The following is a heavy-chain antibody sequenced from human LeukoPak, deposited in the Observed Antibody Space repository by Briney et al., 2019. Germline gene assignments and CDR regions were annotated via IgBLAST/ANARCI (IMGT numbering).Heavy chain of an antibody. CDR2: ISGSGATT. Sequence: AGGSLRLSCAASGFTFSSYAMSWVRQAPGKGLEWVSAISGSGATTYYTDSAKGRSTISRDNSKITLYLQMDSLRAEDTAMYYCAKAPNSGGNCYDASDVWGQGTMVTVSS. CDR1: GFTFSSYA. D-gene: IGHD2-15*01. V-gene: IGHV3-23*01. CDR3: AKAPNSGGNCYDASDV. J-gene: IGHJ3*01.